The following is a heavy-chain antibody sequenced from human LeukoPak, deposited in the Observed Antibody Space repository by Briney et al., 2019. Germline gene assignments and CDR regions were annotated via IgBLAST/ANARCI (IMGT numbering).Heavy chain of an antibody. CDR3: ARGRGYGFDY. V-gene: IGHV4-39*07. CDR1: GGSISSYY. J-gene: IGHJ4*02. Sequence: SEALSLTCTVSGGSISSYYWGWIRQPPGKGLEWIGSIYYSGSTYYNPSLKSRVTISVDTSKNQFSLKLSSVTAADTAVYYCARGRGYGFDYWGQGTLVTVSS. CDR2: IYYSGST. D-gene: IGHD5-12*01.